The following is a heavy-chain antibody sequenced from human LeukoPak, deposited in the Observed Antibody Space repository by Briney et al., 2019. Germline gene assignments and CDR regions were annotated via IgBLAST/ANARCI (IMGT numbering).Heavy chain of an antibody. J-gene: IGHJ5*02. CDR2: INDIGVHI. CDR1: GFIFNKFS. D-gene: IGHD4-17*01. V-gene: IGHV3-21*01. Sequence: GGSLRLSCAASGFIFNKFSMNWVRQAPGTGLEWVSSINDIGVHIYYADSVKGRFIISRDNAKNSLYLQMNSLRVEDTAVYYCARGHYGYWFDPWGQGTLVTVSS. CDR3: ARGHYGYWFDP.